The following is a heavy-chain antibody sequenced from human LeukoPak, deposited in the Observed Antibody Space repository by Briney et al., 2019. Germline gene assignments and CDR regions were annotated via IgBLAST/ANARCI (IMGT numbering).Heavy chain of an antibody. CDR2: IYYSGST. J-gene: IGHJ2*01. CDR3: ARGLGGGNYVYFDV. CDR1: GGSISSYY. Sequence: SETLSLTCTVSGGSISSYYWSWIRQPPGKGLEWIGYIYYSGSTNYNPSLKSRVTISVDTSKNQFSLKLSSVTAADTAVYYCARGLGGGNYVYFDVWGRGTLVNVSS. V-gene: IGHV4-59*01. D-gene: IGHD4/OR15-4a*01.